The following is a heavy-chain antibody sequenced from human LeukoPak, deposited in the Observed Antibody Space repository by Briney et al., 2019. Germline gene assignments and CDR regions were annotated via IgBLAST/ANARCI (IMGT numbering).Heavy chain of an antibody. CDR3: AKDQGYYDSSRIV. J-gene: IGHJ4*02. D-gene: IGHD3-22*01. V-gene: IGHV3-23*01. CDR2: ISGSGGST. Sequence: PGGSLRLSCAASGFTFSSYAMSWVRQAPGKGLEWVSAISGSGGSTYYADSVKGQFTISRDNSKNTLYLQMSGLRAEDTAVYYCAKDQGYYDSSRIVWGQGTLVTVSS. CDR1: GFTFSSYA.